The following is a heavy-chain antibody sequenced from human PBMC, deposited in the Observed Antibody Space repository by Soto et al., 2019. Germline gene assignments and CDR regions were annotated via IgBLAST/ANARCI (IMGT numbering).Heavy chain of an antibody. Sequence: SGGSLSLSCSASGFTFSSYAMSWFRHAPGKGLEWVSAISGSGGSTHYADSVKGRFTISRDNSKNTLYLQMNSLRAEDTAVYYCAKAIFGVVTRVPFDYWGQGTLVTVSS. D-gene: IGHD3-3*01. CDR3: AKAIFGVVTRVPFDY. J-gene: IGHJ4*02. CDR2: ISGSGGST. V-gene: IGHV3-23*01. CDR1: GFTFSSYA.